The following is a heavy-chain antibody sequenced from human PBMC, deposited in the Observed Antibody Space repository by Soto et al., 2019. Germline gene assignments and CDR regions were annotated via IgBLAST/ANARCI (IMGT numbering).Heavy chain of an antibody. CDR3: ASEDYYDSSGYYYDGGVRH. CDR1: GRTFSSYA. Sequence: RASVKVSCKASGRTFSSYAISWVRQAPGQGLEWMGGIIPIFGTANYAQKFQGRVTITADESTSTAYMELSSLRSEDTAVYYCASEDYYDSSGYYYDGGVRHWGQGALVTVSS. D-gene: IGHD3-22*01. CDR2: IIPIFGTA. J-gene: IGHJ1*01. V-gene: IGHV1-69*13.